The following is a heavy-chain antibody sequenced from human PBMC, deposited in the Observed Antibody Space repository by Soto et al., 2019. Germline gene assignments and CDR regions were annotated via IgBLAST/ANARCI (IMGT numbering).Heavy chain of an antibody. CDR3: ARVKGYCSSTSCYGYYYYYMDV. D-gene: IGHD2-2*01. V-gene: IGHV4-31*03. J-gene: IGHJ6*03. Sequence: SETLSLTCTVSGGSISSGGYYWSWIRQHPGKGLEWMGYIYYSGSTYYNPSLKSRVTISVDTSKNQFSLKLSSVTAADTAVYNCARVKGYCSSTSCYGYYYYYMDVWGKGTTVTVSS. CDR2: IYYSGST. CDR1: GGSISSGGYY.